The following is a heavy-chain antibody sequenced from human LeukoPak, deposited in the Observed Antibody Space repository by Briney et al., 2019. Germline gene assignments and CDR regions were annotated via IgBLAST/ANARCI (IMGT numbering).Heavy chain of an antibody. V-gene: IGHV4-59*01. J-gene: IGHJ5*02. CDR1: SDSISSYY. Sequence: SETLSLTCTVSSDSISSYYWSWIRQPPGKGLEWIGYIYYIGSTNYNPSLKSRVTISVDTSKNQFSLKLSSATAADTAVYYCARVGAYNWFDPWGQGTLVTVSS. D-gene: IGHD3-10*01. CDR2: IYYIGST. CDR3: ARVGAYNWFDP.